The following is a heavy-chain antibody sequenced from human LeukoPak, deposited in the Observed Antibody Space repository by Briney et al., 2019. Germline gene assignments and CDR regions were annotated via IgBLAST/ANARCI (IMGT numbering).Heavy chain of an antibody. CDR1: GFTFSSYW. Sequence: GGSLRLSCAASGFTFSSYWMSWVRQAPGKGLEWVANIKQDGSEKYYVDSVKGRFTISRDSPKNSLYLQMNNLRAEDTATYYCARGGYISSWYWVYWGQGTLVTVSS. D-gene: IGHD6-13*01. V-gene: IGHV3-7*03. CDR3: ARGGYISSWYWVY. J-gene: IGHJ4*02. CDR2: IKQDGSEK.